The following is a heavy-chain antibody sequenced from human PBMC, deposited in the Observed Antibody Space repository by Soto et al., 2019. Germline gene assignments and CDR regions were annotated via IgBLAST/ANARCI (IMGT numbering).Heavy chain of an antibody. CDR2: ASGSGSGT. J-gene: IGHJ4*01. CDR3: AKGRPGVAAAPDY. V-gene: IGHV3-23*01. Sequence: EVQLLESGGGSVHPGESLRLSCAASGFTFSDFAMAWVRQAPGKGLEWVSSASGSGSGTYYADSVKGRFTVSRDNSKNTLFLHMTNLRAGDTALYFCAKGRPGVAAAPDYWGHGTLVTVSS. CDR1: GFTFSDFA. D-gene: IGHD2-21*01.